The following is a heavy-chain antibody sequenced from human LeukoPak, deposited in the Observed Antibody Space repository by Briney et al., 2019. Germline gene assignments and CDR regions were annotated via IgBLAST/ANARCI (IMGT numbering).Heavy chain of an antibody. CDR1: AFTVSSNY. D-gene: IGHD2-15*01. CDR2: IYSGGST. Sequence: GGSLRLSCAASAFTVSSNYMSWVRQAPGKGLEWVSVIYSGGSTYYADSVKGRFTISRNNSKNTLYLQMNSLRAEDTAVYYCAGRYCSDGSCYYYYGMDVWGQGTTVTVSS. CDR3: AGRYCSDGSCYYYYGMDV. V-gene: IGHV3-66*02. J-gene: IGHJ6*02.